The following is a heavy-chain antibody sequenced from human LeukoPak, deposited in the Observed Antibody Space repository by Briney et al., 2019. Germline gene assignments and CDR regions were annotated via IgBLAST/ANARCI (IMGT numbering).Heavy chain of an antibody. J-gene: IGHJ4*02. CDR1: GGSFSGYY. Sequence: PSETLSLTCAVYGGSFSGYYWSWIRQPPGKGLEWIGEINHSGSTSYNPSLKSRVTISVDTSKNQFSLKLSSVTAADTAVYYCARGVLYDYIWGSYRQGLDYWGQGTLVTVSS. D-gene: IGHD3-16*02. CDR2: INHSGST. V-gene: IGHV4-34*01. CDR3: ARGVLYDYIWGSYRQGLDY.